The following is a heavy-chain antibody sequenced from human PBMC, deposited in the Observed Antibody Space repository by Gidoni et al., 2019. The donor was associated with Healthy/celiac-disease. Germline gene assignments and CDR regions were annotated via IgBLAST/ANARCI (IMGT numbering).Heavy chain of an antibody. CDR1: GFTFSSYA. CDR3: ARKRRSGWFDP. J-gene: IGHJ5*02. Sequence: QVQLVESGGGVVQPGRSLRLSCAASGFTFSSYAMHCVRQAPGKGMEWVAVISYDGSNKYYAASVKGRFTISRDNSKNTLYLQMNSLRAEDTAVYYCARKRRSGWFDPWGQGTLVTVSS. CDR2: ISYDGSNK. V-gene: IGHV3-30-3*01.